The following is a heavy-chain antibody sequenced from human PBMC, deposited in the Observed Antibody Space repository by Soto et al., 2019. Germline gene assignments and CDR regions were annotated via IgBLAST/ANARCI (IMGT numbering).Heavy chain of an antibody. CDR2: MNSDGSRI. Sequence: EVQLVEAGGGLVQPGGSLRLSCAASGFTFSSQWMYWVRQSPGKGPVWVSYMNSDGSRIAYADSVKGRFTISRDNANNTLYLQMNSLRGEDTAVYYCVRDIRWGRGTLVTVSS. CDR3: VRDIR. CDR1: GFTFSSQW. J-gene: IGHJ4*02. V-gene: IGHV3-74*03.